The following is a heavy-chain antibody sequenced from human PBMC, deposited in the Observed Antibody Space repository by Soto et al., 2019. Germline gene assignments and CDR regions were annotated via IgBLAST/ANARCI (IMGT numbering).Heavy chain of an antibody. J-gene: IGHJ4*02. V-gene: IGHV4-59*01. CDR3: ARGEPKSSTTGGFDY. CDR2: VFYNRIT. CDR1: GGSINSYY. D-gene: IGHD4-17*01. Sequence: SETLSLTCTVSGGSINSYYWNWIRQAPGKGLEWIGFVFYNRITNYNPSLKSRVTISVETSKKQISLRLTSVTAADTAVYFCARGEPKSSTTGGFDYWGQGTLVTVSS.